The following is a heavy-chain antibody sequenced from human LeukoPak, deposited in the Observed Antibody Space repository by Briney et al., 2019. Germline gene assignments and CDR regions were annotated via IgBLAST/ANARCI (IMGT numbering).Heavy chain of an antibody. V-gene: IGHV3-66*01. CDR2: IYGGGTT. CDR3: ARDPGIANGMVD. CDR1: GFTVSSDY. J-gene: IGHJ6*02. D-gene: IGHD1-26*01. Sequence: GGSLRLSCVASGFTVSSDYMSWVRQAPGKGLEWVSVIYGGGTTYYADSVKGKFTISRDNSKNTLFLQMNGLRVDDTAVYYYARDPGIANGMVDWGQGTTVTVFS.